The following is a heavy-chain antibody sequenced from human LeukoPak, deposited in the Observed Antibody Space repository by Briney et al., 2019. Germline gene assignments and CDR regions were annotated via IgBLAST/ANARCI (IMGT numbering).Heavy chain of an antibody. J-gene: IGHJ3*02. CDR1: GGSFSGYY. V-gene: IGHV4-31*11. CDR2: IYYSGST. CDR3: ARVPAAGTGAFDI. D-gene: IGHD6-13*01. Sequence: SETLSLTCAVFGGSFSGYYWSWIRQHPGKGLEWIGYIYYSGSTYYNPSLKSRVTISVDTSKNQFSLKLSSVTAADTAVYYCARVPAAGTGAFDIWGQGTMVTVSS.